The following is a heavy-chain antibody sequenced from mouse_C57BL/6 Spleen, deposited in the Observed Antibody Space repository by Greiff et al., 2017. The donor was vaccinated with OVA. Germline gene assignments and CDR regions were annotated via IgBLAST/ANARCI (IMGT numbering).Heavy chain of an antibody. D-gene: IGHD1-1*01. Sequence: QVQLQQPWTELVKPGASVKLSCKASGYTFISYWMHWVKQRPGQGLEWIGSIIPSNGGTNYNEKFKSKATLTLDKSSSTAYMQLSSLTSEASAVYDCARVTTVVEHFDYWGQGTTLTVSS. V-gene: IGHV1-53*01. CDR2: IIPSNGGT. J-gene: IGHJ2*01. CDR1: GYTFISYW. CDR3: ARVTTVVEHFDY.